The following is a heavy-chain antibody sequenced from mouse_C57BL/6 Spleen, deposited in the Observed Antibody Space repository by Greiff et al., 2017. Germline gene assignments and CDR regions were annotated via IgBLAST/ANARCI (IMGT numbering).Heavy chain of an antibody. J-gene: IGHJ3*01. V-gene: IGHV14-3*01. CDR1: GFNFKNTY. Sequence: DVQLQESVAELVRPGASVKLSCTASGFNFKNTYMHWVKQRPEQGLEWIGRIDPANGNTKYAPKFQGKATITADTSSNTSYLQLSSLTSEDTAIYYCARNYRAAWFAYWGQGTLVTVSA. CDR2: IDPANGNT. D-gene: IGHD2-14*01. CDR3: ARNYRAAWFAY.